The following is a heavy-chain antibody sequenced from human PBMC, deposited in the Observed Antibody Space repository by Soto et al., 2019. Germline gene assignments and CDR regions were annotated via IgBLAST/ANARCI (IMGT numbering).Heavy chain of an antibody. D-gene: IGHD3-9*01. CDR1: GGSISSSNW. Sequence: SETLSLTCAVSGGSISSSNWWSWVRQPPGKGLEWIGEIYHSGSTNYNPSLKSRVTISVDKSKNQFSLKLSSVTAADTAVYYCAREGIIDDILTGYYKGLDYWGQGTLVTIS. V-gene: IGHV4-4*02. J-gene: IGHJ4*02. CDR3: AREGIIDDILTGYYKGLDY. CDR2: IYHSGST.